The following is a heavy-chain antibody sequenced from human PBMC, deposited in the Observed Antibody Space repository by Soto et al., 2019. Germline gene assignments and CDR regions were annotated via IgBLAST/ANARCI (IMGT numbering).Heavy chain of an antibody. D-gene: IGHD4-4*01. CDR1: GFAFYYYH. CDR3: TREGVTNYTDYYFGL. Sequence: PGGSLRLSCEASGFAFYYYHMNWVRQAPGRGRVCVSSISGSGIDIHFTDSVKGRFTISRDNANNAQNLQLDSLRPEDTPIYYCTREGVTNYTDYYFGLGRHRDLVTVSS. V-gene: IGHV3-21*01. J-gene: IGHJ4*01. CDR2: ISGSGIDI.